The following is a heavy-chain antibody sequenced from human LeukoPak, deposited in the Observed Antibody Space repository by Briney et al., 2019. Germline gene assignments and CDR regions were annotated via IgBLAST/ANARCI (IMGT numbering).Heavy chain of an antibody. CDR3: ARDEGGVGPNSFDY. D-gene: IGHD1-26*01. J-gene: IGHJ4*02. CDR2: ISSSGSTL. V-gene: IGHV3-11*04. Sequence: GGSLRLPWAASGFTFINNYRSWIGRPPGRGREGVSYISSSGSTLYYAGSVKGRFTISRDNDKNSLYLQRNSLRGEDTAVYYCARDEGGVGPNSFDYWGEGTLVTVSS. CDR1: GFTFINNY.